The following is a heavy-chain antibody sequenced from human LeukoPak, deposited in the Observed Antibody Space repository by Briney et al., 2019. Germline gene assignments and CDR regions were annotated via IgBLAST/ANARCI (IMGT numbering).Heavy chain of an antibody. D-gene: IGHD2-15*01. J-gene: IGHJ4*02. Sequence: SGGSLRLSCAASGLTFSTYSMNWVRQAPGKGLEWVSYISSSSSTKYYADSVKGRFTISRDNAKNSLYLQMNSLRAEDTAVCYCAREFSRPDCSGGSCYEMVDSWGQGTLVTVSS. V-gene: IGHV3-48*01. CDR2: ISSSSSTK. CDR1: GLTFSTYS. CDR3: AREFSRPDCSGGSCYEMVDS.